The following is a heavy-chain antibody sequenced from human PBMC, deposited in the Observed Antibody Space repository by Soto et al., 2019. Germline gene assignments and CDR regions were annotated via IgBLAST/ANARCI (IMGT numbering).Heavy chain of an antibody. CDR3: ARDKITGLFDY. D-gene: IGHD2-8*02. CDR2: INHNGST. V-gene: IGHV4-34*01. CDR1: GGSFSGYY. Sequence: QVQLQQWGAGLLKPSETLSLTCAVYGGSFSGYYWTWIRQTPGTGLEWIEEINHNGSTNYNPSRKSGVAISGNTSKNQFSLKLTSMTASVTAVYYCARDKITGLFDYWGKGTLVSVSS. J-gene: IGHJ4*02.